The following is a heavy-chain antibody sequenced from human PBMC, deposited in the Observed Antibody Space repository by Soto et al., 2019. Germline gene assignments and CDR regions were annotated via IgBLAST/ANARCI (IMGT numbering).Heavy chain of an antibody. J-gene: IGHJ3*02. CDR2: IDPSDSYT. D-gene: IGHD2-15*01. Sequence: VQSLKIRWRGAEDRFASYGVSWVRQMPGKGLEWRGRIDPSDSYTNYSPSFQGHVTISADKSISTAYLQWSSLKASDTAMYYCARHKGGNDAFDIRGQGTMVTVSS. CDR1: EDRFASYG. V-gene: IGHV5-10-1*01. CDR3: ARHKGGNDAFDI.